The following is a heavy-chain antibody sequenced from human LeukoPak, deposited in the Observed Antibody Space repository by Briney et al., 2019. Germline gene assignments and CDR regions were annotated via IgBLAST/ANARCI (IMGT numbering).Heavy chain of an antibody. V-gene: IGHV3-74*01. CDR3: ARDYDLNAFAI. CDR2: INTDGSST. CDR1: GFTFNTYW. Sequence: PGGSLRLSCAASGFTFNTYWMHWVRQAPGKGLVWVSRINTDGSSTSYADSVKGRFTISRDNAKNTLYLQMNSLRAEDTAVYYCARDYDLNAFAIWGQGTMVTVSS. D-gene: IGHD3-3*01. J-gene: IGHJ3*02.